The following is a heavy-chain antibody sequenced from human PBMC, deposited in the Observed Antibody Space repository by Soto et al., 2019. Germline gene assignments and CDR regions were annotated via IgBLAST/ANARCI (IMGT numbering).Heavy chain of an antibody. J-gene: IGHJ5*02. CDR1: GFTFSSYS. V-gene: IGHV3-48*01. Sequence: GGSLRLSCAASGFTFSSYSMNWVRQAPGKGLEWVSYISSSSSTIYYADSVKGRFTISRDNAKNSLYLQMNSLRAEDTAVYYCARGANGVFGNWFDPWGQGTLVTVSS. D-gene: IGHD2-8*01. CDR3: ARGANGVFGNWFDP. CDR2: ISSSSSTI.